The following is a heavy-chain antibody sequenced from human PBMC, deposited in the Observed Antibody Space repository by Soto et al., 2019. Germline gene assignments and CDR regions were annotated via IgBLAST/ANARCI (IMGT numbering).Heavy chain of an antibody. CDR1: GGSISSSNR. CDR2: IYHSGST. Sequence: SETLSLTYAVSGGSISSSNRWSWVRQPPGKGLEWIGEIYHSGSTNYNPSLKSRVTISVDKSKNQFSLRLSSVTAADTAVYYCASRIVVVPAAPNWFDPWGQGTLVTVSS. CDR3: ASRIVVVPAAPNWFDP. J-gene: IGHJ5*02. V-gene: IGHV4-4*02. D-gene: IGHD2-2*01.